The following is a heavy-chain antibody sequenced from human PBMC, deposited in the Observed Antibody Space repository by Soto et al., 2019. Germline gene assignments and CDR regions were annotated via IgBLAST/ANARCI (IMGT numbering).Heavy chain of an antibody. J-gene: IGHJ4*02. CDR3: ARGSHYYGSGSQDY. D-gene: IGHD3-10*01. CDR2: INHSGST. CDR1: GGSFSGYY. V-gene: IGHV4-34*01. Sequence: SETLSLTCAVYGGSFSGYYWSWIRQPPGKGLEWIGEINHSGSTNYNPSLKRRVTISVDTSKNQFSLKLSSVTAADTAVYYCARGSHYYGSGSQDYWGQGTLVTVSS.